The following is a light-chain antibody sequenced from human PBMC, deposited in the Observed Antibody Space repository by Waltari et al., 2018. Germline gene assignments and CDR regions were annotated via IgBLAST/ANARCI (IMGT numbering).Light chain of an antibody. V-gene: IGKV1-9*01. CDR3: QQLNSYPGYT. J-gene: IGKJ2*01. Sequence: DIQLTQSPSFLSASVGDRVTITCRASQGISSYLAWYQQKPGKAPKLLIYAASTLQSGVPSRFSGSGSGTEFTLTISSLQPEDIATYYCQQLNSYPGYTFGQGTKLEIK. CDR2: AAS. CDR1: QGISSY.